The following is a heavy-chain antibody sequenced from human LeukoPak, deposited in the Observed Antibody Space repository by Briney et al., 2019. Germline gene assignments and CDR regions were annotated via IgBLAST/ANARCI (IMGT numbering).Heavy chain of an antibody. CDR1: GGSISSYY. V-gene: IGHV4-59*01. J-gene: IGHJ4*02. CDR2: IYNSGST. Sequence: PSETLYLTCTVSGGSISSYYWSWVRQPPGKGLEWIGYIYNSGSTNYNPSLRSRVTISVDTSKKQFSLKLSSVTAADTAMYYCATSSHDLLDTDYWGQGTLVTVSS. D-gene: IGHD3-22*01. CDR3: ATSSHDLLDTDY.